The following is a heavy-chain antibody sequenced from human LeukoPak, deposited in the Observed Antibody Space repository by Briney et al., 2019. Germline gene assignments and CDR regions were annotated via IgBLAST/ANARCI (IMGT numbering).Heavy chain of an antibody. CDR1: GFTFSSYE. J-gene: IGHJ4*02. D-gene: IGHD6-13*01. Sequence: GGSLRLSCAASGFTFSSYEMNWVRQAPGKGLEWVSYISSSGSTIYYADSVKGRFTISRDNAKNSLYLQMNSLTAEDTAVYYCARDSSSWYNKKYYFDYWGQGTLVTVSS. CDR2: ISSSGSTI. V-gene: IGHV3-48*03. CDR3: ARDSSSWYNKKYYFDY.